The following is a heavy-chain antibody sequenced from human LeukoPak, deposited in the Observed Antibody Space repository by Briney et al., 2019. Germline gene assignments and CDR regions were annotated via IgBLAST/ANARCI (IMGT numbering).Heavy chain of an antibody. D-gene: IGHD3-10*01. CDR2: ISAKNGNT. CDR1: GYSFSNYG. CDR3: ARASDISWPFEN. J-gene: IGHJ4*02. Sequence: ASVTVSCKPSGYSFSNYGIVWVRQAPGQGLEWMGWISAKNGNTNSSQKVQGSVTMTTDSAPNIAYLELRSLRSDDTAVYYCARASDISWPFENWGQGTLVTVSS. V-gene: IGHV1-18*01.